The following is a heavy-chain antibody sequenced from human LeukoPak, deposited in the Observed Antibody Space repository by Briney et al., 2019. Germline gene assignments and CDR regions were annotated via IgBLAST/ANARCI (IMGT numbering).Heavy chain of an antibody. CDR2: ISSSGSTI. CDR1: GFTFSSYE. V-gene: IGHV3-48*03. Sequence: GGSLRLSCAASGFTFSSYEMNWVRQAPGKGLEWVSYISSSGSTIYYADSVKGRFSISRDNAKNSLYLQMNSLRAKDTAVYYCAELGITMIGGVWGKGTTVTISS. D-gene: IGHD3-10*02. CDR3: AELGITMIGGV. J-gene: IGHJ6*04.